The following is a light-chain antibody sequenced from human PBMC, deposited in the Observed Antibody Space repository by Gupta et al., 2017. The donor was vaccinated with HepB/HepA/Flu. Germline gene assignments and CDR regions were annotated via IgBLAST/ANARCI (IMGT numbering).Light chain of an antibody. Sequence: QTVVTQEPSLTVSPGGTVTLTCASNTGPVTFGDFPNWFQQKPGQPPRALIYSTRNKHPWTPARFSGSLLGGKAALTLSGVQPEDEAEYYCLLYFGGARLVFGGGTKLTVL. CDR3: LLYFGGARLV. V-gene: IGLV7-43*01. J-gene: IGLJ3*02. CDR2: STR. CDR1: TGPVTFGDF.